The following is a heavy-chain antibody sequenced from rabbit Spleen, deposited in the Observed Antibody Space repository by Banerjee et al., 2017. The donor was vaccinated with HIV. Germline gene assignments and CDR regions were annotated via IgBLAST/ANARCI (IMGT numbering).Heavy chain of an antibody. V-gene: IGHV1S40*01. CDR3: ARGLSSDSRALDL. Sequence: QSLQESGGGLVQPEGSLTLTCKASGFSFSSGQDMCWVRQAPGKGLEWIGCIYAGSSGSTYYASWAKGRFPISKTSSTTVTLQVTSLTAADTATYFCARGLSSDSRALDLWGQGTLVTVS. D-gene: IGHD8-1*01. J-gene: IGHJ3*01. CDR1: GFSFSSGQD. CDR2: IYAGSSGST.